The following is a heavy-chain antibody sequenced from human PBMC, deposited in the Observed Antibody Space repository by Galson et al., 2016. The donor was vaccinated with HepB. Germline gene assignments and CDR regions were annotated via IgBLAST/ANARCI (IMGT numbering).Heavy chain of an antibody. CDR1: GFTFSSYA. J-gene: IGHJ4*02. Sequence: SLRLSCAASGFTFSSYAMGWVRQAPGKGLEWVSAISGTGGNTYYGDSVKGRFPISRDNSKNTLFLQLNGLTAEDTAVYYCAKDRDDFWPHNDLDYWGRGALVTVSS. D-gene: IGHD3-3*01. CDR2: ISGTGGNT. V-gene: IGHV3-23*01. CDR3: AKDRDDFWPHNDLDY.